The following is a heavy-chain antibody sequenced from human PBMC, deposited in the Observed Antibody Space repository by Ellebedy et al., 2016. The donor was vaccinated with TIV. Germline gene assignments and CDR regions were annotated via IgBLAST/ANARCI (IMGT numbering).Heavy chain of an antibody. J-gene: IGHJ4*02. Sequence: DSVRGRFTISRDNAKKSLYLQMNSLRAEDTAVYYCARESCNNITCYFDYWGLGTLVTVSS. CDR3: ARESCNNITCYFDY. V-gene: IGHV3-7*01. D-gene: IGHD2/OR15-2a*01.